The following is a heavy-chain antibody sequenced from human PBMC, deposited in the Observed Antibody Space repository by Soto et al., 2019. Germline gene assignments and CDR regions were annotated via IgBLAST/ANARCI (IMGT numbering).Heavy chain of an antibody. CDR3: AKSRDLGWSDSGHFYS. J-gene: IGHJ4*02. CDR1: GYTFTSYY. D-gene: IGHD3-10*01. Sequence: ASVKVSCKASGYTFTSYYMHWVRQAPGQGLEWMGIINPSGGSTSHAQKFQGRVTMTRDTSTSTVYMELSSLRAEDTAVYYCAKSRDLGWSDSGHFYSWGQGTLVTVSS. V-gene: IGHV1-46*01. CDR2: INPSGGST.